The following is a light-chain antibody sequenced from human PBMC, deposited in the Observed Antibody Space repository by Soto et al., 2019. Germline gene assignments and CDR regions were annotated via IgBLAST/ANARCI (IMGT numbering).Light chain of an antibody. J-gene: IGLJ3*02. V-gene: IGLV1-47*01. CDR1: SSNIGSEY. CDR2: RNN. CDR3: AARDDSLSGHWV. Sequence: QSVLTQPPSASGTPGQRVTIPCPGTSSNIGSEYVVCYQHLPGTAPKLLIYRNNQRPSGVPDRFAGSKSGTSASLAISGLRSEDEADYYCAARDDSLSGHWVFGGGTKLTVL.